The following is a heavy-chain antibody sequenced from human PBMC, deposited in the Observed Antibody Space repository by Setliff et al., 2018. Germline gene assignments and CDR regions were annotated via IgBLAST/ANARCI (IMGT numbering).Heavy chain of an antibody. Sequence: GESLKISCKGSGYTFTEYLIGWVRQMPGKGLEWMGIIFPGDSATKYSPSFQGQVTMSVDKSIDTAYLQRSSLRASDTAIYYCARVGDYMGYYYNYYMDVWGKGTTVTVSS. J-gene: IGHJ6*03. CDR1: GYTFTEYL. CDR3: ARVGDYMGYYYNYYMDV. D-gene: IGHD3-10*01. CDR2: IFPGDSAT. V-gene: IGHV5-51*01.